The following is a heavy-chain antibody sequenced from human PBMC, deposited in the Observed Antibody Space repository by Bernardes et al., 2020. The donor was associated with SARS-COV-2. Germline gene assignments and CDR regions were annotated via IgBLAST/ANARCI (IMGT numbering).Heavy chain of an antibody. CDR3: ARSELGY. CDR2: IYYSGST. Sequence: SETLSLTCTVSGGSISSSSYYWGWIRQPPGKGLEWIGSIYYSGSTYYNPSLKSRVTISVDTSKNQFSLKLSSVTAADTAVYYCARSELGYWGQGTLVTVSS. V-gene: IGHV4-39*01. J-gene: IGHJ4*02. CDR1: GGSISSSSYY.